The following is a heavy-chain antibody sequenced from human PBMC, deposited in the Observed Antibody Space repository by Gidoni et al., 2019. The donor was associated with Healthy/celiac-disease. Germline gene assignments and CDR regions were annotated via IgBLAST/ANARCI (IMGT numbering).Heavy chain of an antibody. D-gene: IGHD6-13*01. Sequence: QMQLVQSGPEVKKPGTSVNVSCKASGFTFTSSAMQWVRQARGQRLEWIGWIVVGSGNTNYEQKFKERVTITRDMSTSTAYMELSSLRYEDTAVYYCAAGSGYSSSWYFDYWGQGTLVTVSS. J-gene: IGHJ4*02. CDR3: AAGSGYSSSWYFDY. CDR1: GFTFTSSA. CDR2: IVVGSGNT. V-gene: IGHV1-58*02.